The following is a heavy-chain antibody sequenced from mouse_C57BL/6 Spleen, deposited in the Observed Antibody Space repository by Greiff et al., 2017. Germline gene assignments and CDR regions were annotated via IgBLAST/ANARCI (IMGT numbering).Heavy chain of an antibody. J-gene: IGHJ2*01. CDR2: INPSSGYT. Sequence: QVQLQQSGAELARPGASVKMSCKASGYTFTSYTMHWVKRRPGQGLEWIGYINPSSGYTKYNQKFKDKATLTADKSSSTAYMQLSSLTSEDSAVYYCAKSYGSSTRGFFDYWGQGTTLTVSS. V-gene: IGHV1-4*01. CDR1: GYTFTSYT. CDR3: AKSYGSSTRGFFDY. D-gene: IGHD1-1*01.